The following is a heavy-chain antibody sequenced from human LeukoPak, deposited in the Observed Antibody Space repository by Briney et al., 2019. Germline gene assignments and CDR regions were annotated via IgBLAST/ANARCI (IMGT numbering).Heavy chain of an antibody. CDR3: ARDRIGYCSGGSCYQPFNY. Sequence: ASVKVSCKASGYTFTSYDINWVRQATGQGLEWMGWMNPNSGNTGYAQKLQGRVTMTTDTSTSTAYMELRSLRSDDTAVYYCARDRIGYCSGGSCYQPFNYWGQGTLVTVSS. CDR2: MNPNSGNT. J-gene: IGHJ4*02. V-gene: IGHV1-8*01. D-gene: IGHD2-15*01. CDR1: GYTFTSYD.